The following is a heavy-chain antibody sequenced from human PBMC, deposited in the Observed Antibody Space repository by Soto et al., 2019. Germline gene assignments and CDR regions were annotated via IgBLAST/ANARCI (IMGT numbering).Heavy chain of an antibody. V-gene: IGHV3-30*03. CDR2: ISYDGNNK. CDR1: GFTFSTYG. Sequence: GGSLRLSCAASGFTFSTYGMHWVRQAPGKGLEWVAIISYDGNNKYYADSVKGRFTISRDNAKNSLYLQMNSLRDEDTAVYYCARDFAYAFDIWGQGTMVTVSS. CDR3: ARDFAYAFDI. J-gene: IGHJ3*02.